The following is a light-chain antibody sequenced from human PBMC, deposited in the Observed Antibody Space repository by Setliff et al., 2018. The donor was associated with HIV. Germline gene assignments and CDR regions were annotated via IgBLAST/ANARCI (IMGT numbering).Light chain of an antibody. CDR3: QSYDSSLSGSV. CDR1: SSNIGAGYD. J-gene: IGLJ2*01. V-gene: IGLV1-40*01. CDR2: GNS. Sequence: QSVLTQPPSVSGAPGQRVTISCTGSSSNIGAGYDVHWYQQLPGTAPKFVSYGNSNRPSGVPDRFSGSKSGSKSGTSASLAITGLQAEDEADYYCQSYDSSLSGSVFGGGTK.